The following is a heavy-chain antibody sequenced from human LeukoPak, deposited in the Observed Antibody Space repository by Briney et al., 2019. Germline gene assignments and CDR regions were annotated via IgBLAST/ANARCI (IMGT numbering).Heavy chain of an antibody. J-gene: IGHJ4*02. CDR2: INHSGST. V-gene: IGHV4-34*01. CDR1: GGSFSGYY. D-gene: IGHD3-22*01. Sequence: SETLSLTCAVYGGSFSGYYWSWIRQPPGKGLEWIGEINHSGSTNYNPSLKSRVTISVDTSKNQFSLKLSSVTAADTAVYYCARLKVTSMIVVATYYFDYWGQGTLVTVSS. CDR3: ARLKVTSMIVVATYYFDY.